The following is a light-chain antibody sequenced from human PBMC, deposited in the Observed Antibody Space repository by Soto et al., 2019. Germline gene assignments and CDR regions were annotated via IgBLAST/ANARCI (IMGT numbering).Light chain of an antibody. Sequence: EIVMTQSPGTLSLSPGERATLSCRSSQSISSKLAWYQKKPGQAPRLLIYAASSRATGVPARFSGSGSATELTLTISSLQPEDFAAYYCQQYNNWPPITFGQGTRLEIK. CDR3: QQYNNWPPIT. CDR1: QSISSK. CDR2: AAS. J-gene: IGKJ5*01. V-gene: IGKV3-15*01.